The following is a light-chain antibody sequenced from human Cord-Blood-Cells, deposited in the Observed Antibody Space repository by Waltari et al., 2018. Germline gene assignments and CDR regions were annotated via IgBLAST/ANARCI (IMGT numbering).Light chain of an antibody. CDR3: MKGIHLPFP. V-gene: IGKV2-29*02. Sequence: DIVMTQTPLSLSVTPGQPASISCKSSQSLLHSDGKTYLYWYLQKPGQSPQLLIYEVSSRLSGVPDRFSGGGSGTDCTLKISRVEAEDVGVYYCMKGIHLPFPVGPGTKVDIK. CDR1: QSLLHSDGKTY. CDR2: EVS. J-gene: IGKJ3*01.